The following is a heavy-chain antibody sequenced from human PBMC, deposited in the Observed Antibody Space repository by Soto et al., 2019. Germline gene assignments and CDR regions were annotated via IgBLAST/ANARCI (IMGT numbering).Heavy chain of an antibody. V-gene: IGHV1-69*12. CDR1: GGTFSSYA. J-gene: IGHJ6*02. Sequence: QVQLVQSGAEVKKPGSSVKVSCKASGGTFSSYAISWVRQAPGQGLEWMGGIIPIFGTADYAQKFQGRVTITAEESASTAYMELSSLRSEDTAVYYCASHSGSSPEGRYYYGMDVWGQGTTVTVSS. CDR3: ASHSGSSPEGRYYYGMDV. CDR2: IIPIFGTA. D-gene: IGHD1-26*01.